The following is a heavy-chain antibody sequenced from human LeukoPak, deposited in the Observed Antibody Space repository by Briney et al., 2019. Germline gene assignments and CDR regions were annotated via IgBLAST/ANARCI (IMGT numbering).Heavy chain of an antibody. CDR2: IKSKTDGGTT. CDR3: TTDTYYYDSSGYYLRFDY. D-gene: IGHD3-22*01. J-gene: IGHJ4*02. Sequence: PGGSLRLSCAASGFTFSNAWMSWVRQAPGKGLEWVGRIKSKTDGGTTDYAAPVKGRFAISRDDSKNTLYLQMNSLKTEDTAVYYCTTDTYYYDSSGYYLRFDYWGQGTLVTVSS. V-gene: IGHV3-15*01. CDR1: GFTFSNAW.